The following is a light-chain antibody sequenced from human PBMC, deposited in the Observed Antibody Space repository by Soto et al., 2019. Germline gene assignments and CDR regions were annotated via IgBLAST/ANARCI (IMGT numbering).Light chain of an antibody. CDR1: SSDVGGYNY. CDR3: ISFSSTNTRV. Sequence: QSALTQPASVSGSPGQSITISCTGTSSDVGGYNYVSWYQQSPGKAPRLIIFDVSNRPSGVSNRFSGSKSGNTASLTISGLQAEDEADYFCISFSSTNTRVLGGGTKLTVL. J-gene: IGLJ3*02. V-gene: IGLV2-14*03. CDR2: DVS.